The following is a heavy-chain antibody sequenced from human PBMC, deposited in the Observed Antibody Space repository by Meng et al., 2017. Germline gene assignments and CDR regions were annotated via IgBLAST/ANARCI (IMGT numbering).Heavy chain of an antibody. CDR2: INPKRGDT. Sequence: LGHPVHDRVNPSVDNCHDYNRHWVRRAPGQGLQWMGRINPKRGDTRYAQKFQARVTMTGDTSISTAYMELSGLRSDDTAMYYCARDEDISAAGKLFGDYWGQGTLVTVSS. D-gene: IGHD6-25*01. V-gene: IGHV1-2*06. CDR3: ARDEDISAAGKLFGDY. J-gene: IGHJ4*02. CDR1: VDNCHDYN.